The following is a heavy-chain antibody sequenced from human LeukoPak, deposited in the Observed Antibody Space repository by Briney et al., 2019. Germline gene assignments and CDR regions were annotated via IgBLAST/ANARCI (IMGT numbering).Heavy chain of an antibody. D-gene: IGHD2-2*02. V-gene: IGHV3-21*01. CDR3: ARVPTYCSSTSCYMRSGNWFDP. CDR1: GFTFSSYS. J-gene: IGHJ5*02. Sequence: GGSLRLSCAAFGFTFSSYSMNWVRQAPGKGLEWVSSISSSSSYIYYADSVKGRFTISRDNAKNSLYLQMNSLRAEDTAVYYCARVPTYCSSTSCYMRSGNWFDPWGQGTLVTVSS. CDR2: ISSSSSYI.